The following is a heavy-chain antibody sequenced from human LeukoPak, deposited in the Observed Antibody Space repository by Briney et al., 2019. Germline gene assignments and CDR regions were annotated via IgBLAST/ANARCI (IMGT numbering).Heavy chain of an antibody. V-gene: IGHV4-4*08. CDR3: ARRNDFHI. J-gene: IGHJ3*02. CDR1: GGSIKGYH. Sequence: SETLSLTCTVSGGSIKGYHWSWIRQPPGKGLEWIEYIYSNEATEYKPSLKSRVTISADTSKNQFSLKLISVTAADTAIYYCARRNDFHIWGHGTMVTVSS. CDR2: IYSNEAT.